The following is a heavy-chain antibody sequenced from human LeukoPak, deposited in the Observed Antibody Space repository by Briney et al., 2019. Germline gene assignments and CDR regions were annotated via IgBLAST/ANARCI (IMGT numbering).Heavy chain of an antibody. J-gene: IGHJ6*02. CDR1: GYTFTSYG. D-gene: IGHD2-2*01. CDR2: ISAYNGNT. CDR3: ALGYCSSTSCSDYYYYYGMDV. V-gene: IGHV1-18*01. Sequence: ASVKVSCKASGYTFTSYGISWVRQAPGQGLEWMGWISAYNGNTNYAQKLQGRVTMTTDTSTSTAYMELRSLRSDDTAVYYCALGYCSSTSCSDYYYYYGMDVWGQGTLVTVSS.